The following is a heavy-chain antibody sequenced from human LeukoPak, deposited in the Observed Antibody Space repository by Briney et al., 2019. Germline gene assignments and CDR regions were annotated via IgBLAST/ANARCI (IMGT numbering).Heavy chain of an antibody. V-gene: IGHV4-61*01. D-gene: IGHD1-1*01. CDR3: ARDPRGGTSRDNWFDP. J-gene: IGHJ5*02. Sequence: SETLSLTCTVSGASISSSSYYWGWIRQPPGKGLEWIGYIYYSGSTNYNPSLKSRVTISVDTSKNQFSLKLNSVTAADTAVYYCARDPRGGTSRDNWFDPWGQGTLVTVSS. CDR2: IYYSGST. CDR1: GASISSSSYY.